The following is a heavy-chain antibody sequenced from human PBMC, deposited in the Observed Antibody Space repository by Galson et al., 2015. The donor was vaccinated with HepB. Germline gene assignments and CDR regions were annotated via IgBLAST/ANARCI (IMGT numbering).Heavy chain of an antibody. Sequence: SVKVSCKASGYTFTSYGISWVRQAPGQGLEWMGWISAYNGNTNYAQKLQGRVTMTTDTSTSTAYMELRSLRSDDTAAYYCARDRVHYYGSGRYENWFDPWGQGTLVTVSS. CDR1: GYTFTSYG. V-gene: IGHV1-18*04. D-gene: IGHD3-10*01. CDR3: ARDRVHYYGSGRYENWFDP. CDR2: ISAYNGNT. J-gene: IGHJ5*02.